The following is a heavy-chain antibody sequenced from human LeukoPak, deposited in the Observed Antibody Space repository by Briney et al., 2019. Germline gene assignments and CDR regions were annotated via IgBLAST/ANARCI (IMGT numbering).Heavy chain of an antibody. V-gene: IGHV1-2*02. D-gene: IGHD3-22*01. J-gene: IGHJ6*03. CDR3: ARGGAADSSGYPYYYYMDV. CDR2: INPNSGGT. Sequence: GASVKVSCKASGYTFTGYYMHWVRQAPGQGLEWMGWINPNSGGTNYAQKFQGRVTMTRDTSISTAYMELSRLRSDDTAVYYCARGGAADSSGYPYYYYMDVWGKGTTVTVSS. CDR1: GYTFTGYY.